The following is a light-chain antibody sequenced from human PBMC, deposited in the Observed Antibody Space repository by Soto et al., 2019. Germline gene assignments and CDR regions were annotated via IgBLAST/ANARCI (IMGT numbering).Light chain of an antibody. CDR2: RVS. Sequence: DIVLTQTPLSSPVTLGQPASISCRSSQSLVHNDGNTYLSWLQQRPGQPPRILIYRVSNRFSGVTDRFSGSGAGKDFTLKISREEAEDDGVYYCTQETQFPRTFGQGTRVEIK. CDR1: QSLVHNDGNTY. J-gene: IGKJ1*01. CDR3: TQETQFPRT. V-gene: IGKV2-24*01.